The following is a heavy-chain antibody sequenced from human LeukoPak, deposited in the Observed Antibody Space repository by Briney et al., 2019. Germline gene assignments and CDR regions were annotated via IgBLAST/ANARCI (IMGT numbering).Heavy chain of an antibody. CDR3: ARGLAVAGNCMDV. CDR1: GSTFGAYW. Sequence: HPGGSLRLSCAASGSTFGAYWMTWVRQAPGKGLEWVANLNQDGSEKYYVDSVKGRFTISRDNAKNSLYLQMNGLRAEDTAVYYCARGLAVAGNCMDVWGQGTTVTVSS. CDR2: LNQDGSEK. D-gene: IGHD6-19*01. J-gene: IGHJ6*02. V-gene: IGHV3-7*05.